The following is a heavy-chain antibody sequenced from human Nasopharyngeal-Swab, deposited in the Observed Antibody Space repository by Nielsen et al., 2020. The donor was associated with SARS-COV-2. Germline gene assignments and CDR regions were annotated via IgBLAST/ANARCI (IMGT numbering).Heavy chain of an antibody. J-gene: IGHJ4*02. CDR1: GYTFTNYG. CDR2: ISSYNDNP. D-gene: IGHD2-15*01. CDR3: ARATYPSGAYSSY. Sequence: ASVKVSCKTSGYTFTNYGISWVRQAPGQRLEWMGWISSYNDNPNYAQKFQGRVTMTTDTSTSTAYMELRSLTSDDTAVYYCARATYPSGAYSSYWGQGTLVTGSS. V-gene: IGHV1-18*01.